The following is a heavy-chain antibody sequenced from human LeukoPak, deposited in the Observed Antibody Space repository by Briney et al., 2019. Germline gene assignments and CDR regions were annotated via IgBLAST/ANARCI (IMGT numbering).Heavy chain of an antibody. CDR2: INAGNGNT. D-gene: IGHD5-18*01. J-gene: IGHJ4*02. Sequence: ASVKVSCKASGYTFTGYYMHWVRQAPGQRLEWMGWINAGNGNTKYSEKFQGRVTITRDTSASTAYMELSSLRSEDTAVYYCARGPTYSYGVLDYWGQGTLVTVSS. CDR3: ARGPTYSYGVLDY. CDR1: GYTFTGYY. V-gene: IGHV1-3*01.